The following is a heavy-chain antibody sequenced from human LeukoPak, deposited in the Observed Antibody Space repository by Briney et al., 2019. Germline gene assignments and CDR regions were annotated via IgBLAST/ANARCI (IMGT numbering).Heavy chain of an antibody. V-gene: IGHV3-48*01. CDR3: ARDGEGGSPGGVDY. CDR1: GFTFSSYS. Sequence: PGGSLRLSCAASGFTFSSYSMNWVRQAPGKGLEWVSYISSRSSTIYYADSVKGRFTISRDNAKNSLYLQMNSLRAEDTAVYYCARDGEGGSPGGVDYWGQGTLVTVSS. CDR2: ISSRSSTI. J-gene: IGHJ4*02. D-gene: IGHD5-12*01.